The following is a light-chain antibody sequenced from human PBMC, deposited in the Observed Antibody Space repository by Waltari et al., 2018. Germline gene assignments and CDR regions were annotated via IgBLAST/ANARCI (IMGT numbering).Light chain of an antibody. J-gene: IGLJ2*01. CDR1: STAIGAFHY. CDR2: VVT. CDR3: ASFAGSNNL. Sequence: QSALTQPPSASGSPGQSVTISRTGPSTAIGAFHYVSWYQQPPGKAPKPLIYVVTERPSGVPDRFSGSKSGNTASLTVSGLQGEDEADYYCASFAGSNNLFGGGTKLTVL. V-gene: IGLV2-8*01.